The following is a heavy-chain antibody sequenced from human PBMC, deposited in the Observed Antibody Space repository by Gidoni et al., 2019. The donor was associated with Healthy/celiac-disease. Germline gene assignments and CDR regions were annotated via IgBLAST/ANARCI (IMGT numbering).Heavy chain of an antibody. J-gene: IGHJ3*02. CDR1: GGSFSGYY. D-gene: IGHD2-15*01. CDR3: ATARRGAFDI. CDR2: INHSGST. V-gene: IGHV4-34*01. Sequence: QVQLQQWGAGLLKPSETLSLTCAVYGGSFSGYYWSWIRQTPGKGLEWIGEINHSGSTNYTPSLKSRVTISVDTSKNQFSLKLSSVTAADTAVYYCATARRGAFDIWGQGTMVTVSS.